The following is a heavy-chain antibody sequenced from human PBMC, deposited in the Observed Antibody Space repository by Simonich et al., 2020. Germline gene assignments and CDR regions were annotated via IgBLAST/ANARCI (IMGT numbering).Heavy chain of an antibody. V-gene: IGHV1-2*02. CDR3: ARVSGGIAMVTSTFDI. CDR1: GYTFTGYY. D-gene: IGHD5-18*01. Sequence: QVQLVQSGAEVKKPGASVKVSCKASGYTFTGYYMHWVQQAPGQGLEWMGLLNPNRGGTNYAQKFQGRVTTTRDTSISTAYMELSRLRSDDTAVYYCARVSGGIAMVTSTFDIWGQGTMVTVSS. CDR2: LNPNRGGT. J-gene: IGHJ3*02.